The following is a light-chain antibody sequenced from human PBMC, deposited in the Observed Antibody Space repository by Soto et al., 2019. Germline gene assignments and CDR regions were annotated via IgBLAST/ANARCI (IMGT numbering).Light chain of an antibody. CDR3: QQFNAYPLT. CDR2: GAS. V-gene: IGKV1-9*01. J-gene: IGKJ4*01. Sequence: DIQLTQSPSFLSASVGDRITISCRASQGISDYLAWYQQKPGKAPKLLIYGASTLQSGVPSRFSGSASGTEFTLTISSLQPEDFATDVCQQFNAYPLTFGGGTKLEIK. CDR1: QGISDY.